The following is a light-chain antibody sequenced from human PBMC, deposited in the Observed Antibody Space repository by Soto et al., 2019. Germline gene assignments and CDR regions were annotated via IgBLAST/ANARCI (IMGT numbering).Light chain of an antibody. Sequence: QSALTQPRSVSGSPGQSVSISCTGTSSDVGGYTYVSWYQQHPGKAPKVMIYDVSKRPSGVPDRFSGSKSGNTASLTISGPQSEDEADYYCCSYAGRYTYVFGTGTKLTVL. CDR1: SSDVGGYTY. CDR3: CSYAGRYTYV. J-gene: IGLJ1*01. V-gene: IGLV2-11*01. CDR2: DVS.